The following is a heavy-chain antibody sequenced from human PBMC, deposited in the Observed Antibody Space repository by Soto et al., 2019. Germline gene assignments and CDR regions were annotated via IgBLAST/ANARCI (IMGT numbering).Heavy chain of an antibody. D-gene: IGHD6-6*01. Sequence: QVQLQESGPGLVKPSQTLSLTCTVSGGSISSGGYYWTWIRQHPGKSLEWIGYNYYSGITYYNPSRKSRVTISLDTSKNQFSLKLSSVTAADTAVYYCARGSSIAGLYYGMDVWGQGTTVTVSS. CDR1: GGSISSGGYY. V-gene: IGHV4-31*03. CDR3: ARGSSIAGLYYGMDV. CDR2: NYYSGIT. J-gene: IGHJ6*02.